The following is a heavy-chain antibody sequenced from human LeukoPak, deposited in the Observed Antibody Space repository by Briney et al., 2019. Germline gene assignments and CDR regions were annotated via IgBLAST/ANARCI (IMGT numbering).Heavy chain of an antibody. Sequence: GASVKVSCKASGYTFTSYGMSWVRQAPGQGLEWMGWISAYNGNTNYAQTPQGRVTMTTDTSTSTAYMELRSLRSDDTAVYYCARASRLLRYFDWLLPNDYWGQGTLVTVSS. CDR3: ARASRLLRYFDWLLPNDY. D-gene: IGHD3-9*01. CDR1: GYTFTSYG. V-gene: IGHV1-18*01. CDR2: ISAYNGNT. J-gene: IGHJ4*02.